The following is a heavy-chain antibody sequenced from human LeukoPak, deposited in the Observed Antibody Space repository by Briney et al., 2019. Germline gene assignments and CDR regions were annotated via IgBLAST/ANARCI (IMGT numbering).Heavy chain of an antibody. CDR1: GFTFSRYW. CDR2: INSDGSST. J-gene: IGHJ6*02. V-gene: IGHV3-74*01. CDR3: ALTYYYDNSGYYTPYYYYGMDV. D-gene: IGHD3-22*01. Sequence: GGSLRLPCAASGFTFSRYWMHWVRQAPGKGLVWVSRINSDGSSTNYADSVKGRFTISRDNAKNTLYLQMNSLRAEDTAEYYCALTYYYDNSGYYTPYYYYGMDVWGQGTTVTVSS.